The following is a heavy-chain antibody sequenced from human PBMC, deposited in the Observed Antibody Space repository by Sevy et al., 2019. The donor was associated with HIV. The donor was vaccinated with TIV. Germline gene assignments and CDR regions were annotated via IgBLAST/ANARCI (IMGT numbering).Heavy chain of an antibody. Sequence: GGSLRLSCAVSGFTFNNAWMNWVRQAPGTGLQWVGLIKSKIDGETTDYAAPGKGRFTISRDDSKNTLYLQMNSLKIEDKAVYYCATAPGYYDSAPFDYWGPGTLVTVSS. CDR3: ATAPGYYDSAPFDY. CDR2: IKSKIDGETT. D-gene: IGHD3-22*01. CDR1: GFTFNNAW. V-gene: IGHV3-15*01. J-gene: IGHJ4*02.